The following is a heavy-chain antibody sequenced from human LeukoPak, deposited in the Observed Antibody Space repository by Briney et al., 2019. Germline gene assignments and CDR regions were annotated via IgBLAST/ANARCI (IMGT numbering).Heavy chain of an antibody. Sequence: SETLPLACPVSGGSISDYYWSWVRQPAGKGLEWIGRIHISGTTYYNPSLKSRFTMSIDTSKNQFSLKLSSVTAADTAVYYCATYSITGAWAEYFLHWGQGTLVTVSS. V-gene: IGHV4-4*07. CDR3: ATYSITGAWAEYFLH. CDR1: GGSISDYY. D-gene: IGHD2/OR15-2a*01. J-gene: IGHJ1*01. CDR2: IHISGTT.